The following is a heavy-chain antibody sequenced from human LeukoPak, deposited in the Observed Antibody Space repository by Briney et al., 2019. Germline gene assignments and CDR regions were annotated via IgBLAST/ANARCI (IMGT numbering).Heavy chain of an antibody. J-gene: IGHJ4*02. V-gene: IGHV3-23*01. CDR1: GFTYSSYA. CDR2: ISGSGGST. D-gene: IGHD6-13*01. Sequence: GGSLRLSCAASGFTYSSYAMSWVRQPPGKELAWVSAISGSGGSTYYADSVKGRFTISRDNSKNTLYLQMNSLRAEDTAVYYCAKEIPSWGSSWPFDYWGQGTLVTVSS. CDR3: AKEIPSWGSSWPFDY.